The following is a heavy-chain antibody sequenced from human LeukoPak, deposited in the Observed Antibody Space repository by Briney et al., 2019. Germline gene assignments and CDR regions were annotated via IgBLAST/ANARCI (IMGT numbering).Heavy chain of an antibody. CDR2: IYTSGST. J-gene: IGHJ4*02. CDR3: ARHVSPGKSSGWAMDY. V-gene: IGHV4-4*07. Sequence: SETLSLTCTVSGGSISSYYWSWIRQPAGKGLEWIGRIYTSGSTNYNPSLKSRVTMSVDTSKNQFSLKLSSVTAADTAVYYCARHVSPGKSSGWAMDYWGQGTLVTVSS. D-gene: IGHD6-19*01. CDR1: GGSISSYY.